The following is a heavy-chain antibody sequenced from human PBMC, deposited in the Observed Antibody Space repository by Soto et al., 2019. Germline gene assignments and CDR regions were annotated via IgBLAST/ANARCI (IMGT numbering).Heavy chain of an antibody. D-gene: IGHD6-13*01. CDR3: ARGAGIAAACTWWFDP. Sequence: SETLPLTCTVFGGSISNYYCSWIRQPPRKGLDWIGYIYYSGSTNYNPSLKSRVTISVDTSKNQFSLKLSSVTAADTAVYYCARGAGIAAACTWWFDPRGQGTLGTVFS. V-gene: IGHV4-59*01. CDR2: IYYSGST. J-gene: IGHJ5*02. CDR1: GGSISNYY.